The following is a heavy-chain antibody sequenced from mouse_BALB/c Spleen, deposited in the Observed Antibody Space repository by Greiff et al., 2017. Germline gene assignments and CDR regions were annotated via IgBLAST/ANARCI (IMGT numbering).Heavy chain of an antibody. CDR2: ISSGGST. J-gene: IGHJ2*01. CDR3: ARKTNCYGSSSLDY. D-gene: IGHD1-1*01. V-gene: IGHV5-6-5*01. CDR1: GFTFSSYA. Sequence: EVMLVESGGGLVKPGGSLKLSCAASGFTFSSYAMSWVRQTPEKRLEWVASISSGGSTYYPDSVKGRFTISRDNDRNILYLQMSSLRSEDTAMYYCARKTNCYGSSSLDYWGQGTTLTVSS.